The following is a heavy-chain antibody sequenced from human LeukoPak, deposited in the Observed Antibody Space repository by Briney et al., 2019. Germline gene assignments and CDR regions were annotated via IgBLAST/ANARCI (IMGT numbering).Heavy chain of an antibody. V-gene: IGHV6-1*01. CDR1: GDSVSSNRAA. CDR2: TYYRSKWYT. J-gene: IGHJ6*02. Sequence: SQTLSLTCAISGDSVSSNRAAWNWLRQSPSIGLEWLGRTYYRSKWYTEYTLSVKSRISIKPDTSKNQFSLQLNSVTPEDTAVYYCARAVGFDNGMDVWGQGTTVTVSS. CDR3: ARAVGFDNGMDV. D-gene: IGHD2-15*01.